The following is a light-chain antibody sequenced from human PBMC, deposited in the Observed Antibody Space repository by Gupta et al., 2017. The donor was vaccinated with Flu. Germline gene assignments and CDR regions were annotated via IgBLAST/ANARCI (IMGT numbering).Light chain of an antibody. CDR1: SSNIGAGYD. Sequence: QSVLPQPPSVSGAPGQTVTISCSGSSSNIGAGYDVHWYQQLPGTAPKLLMYGNSNRPSWVPDRCSGSKSGTSASLAITGLQAEDEADYYCQSYDSSLSGYVVFGGGTKLTVL. J-gene: IGLJ2*01. V-gene: IGLV1-40*01. CDR2: GNS. CDR3: QSYDSSLSGYVV.